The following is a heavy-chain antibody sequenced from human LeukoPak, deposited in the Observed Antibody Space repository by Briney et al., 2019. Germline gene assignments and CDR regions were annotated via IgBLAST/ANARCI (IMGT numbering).Heavy chain of an antibody. CDR2: INAGNGNT. J-gene: IGHJ5*02. D-gene: IGHD2-2*01. CDR3: ATDLSGYCXSTXCYL. CDR1: GYTVTSYA. Sequence: GASVKVSCKASGYTVTSYAMHWVRQATGQRLEWMGWINAGNGNTKYSQKFRGRVTITRNTSISTDYMELSSLRSEDTAVYYGATDLSGYCXSTXCYLWGQGTLVTVSS. V-gene: IGHV1-3*01.